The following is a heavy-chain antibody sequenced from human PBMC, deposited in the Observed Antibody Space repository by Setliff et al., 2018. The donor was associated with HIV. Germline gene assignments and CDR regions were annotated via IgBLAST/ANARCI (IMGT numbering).Heavy chain of an antibody. CDR2: ISPTGNT. CDR3: AKSSPSIGYISDH. V-gene: IGHV4-59*03. J-gene: IGHJ4*02. CDR1: GASISSYY. D-gene: IGHD5-12*01. Sequence: SSETLSLTCSVSGASISSYYWSWIRQPPGKGLEWIGYISPTGNTNYNPPLKSRVTISTDTSKNQFSLNVRSVTAADTAVYFCAKSSPSIGYISDHWGQGTLVTVSS.